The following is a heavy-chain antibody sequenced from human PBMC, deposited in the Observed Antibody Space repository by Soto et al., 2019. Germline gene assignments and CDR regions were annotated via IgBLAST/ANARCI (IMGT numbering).Heavy chain of an antibody. CDR3: ARGRYGDY. D-gene: IGHD1-1*01. J-gene: IGHJ4*02. Sequence: QVHLVQSGAEVKKPGASVKVSCKGSGYVFTTYGITWVRQAPGQGLEWMAWISAHNGNTDYAQNLQGRVTVTRDTSTSTACMELRSLRSDDTAVYYCARGRYGDYWGQGALVTVSS. V-gene: IGHV1-18*01. CDR2: ISAHNGNT. CDR1: GYVFTTYG.